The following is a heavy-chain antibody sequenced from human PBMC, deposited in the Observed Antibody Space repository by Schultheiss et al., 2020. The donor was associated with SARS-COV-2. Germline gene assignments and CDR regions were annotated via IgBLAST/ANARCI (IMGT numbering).Heavy chain of an antibody. CDR1: GFTFSTYN. J-gene: IGHJ4*02. D-gene: IGHD2-2*01. V-gene: IGHV3-30-3*01. CDR3: VRDSTRYCTSTNCYAELFDY. CDR2: ISYDGSTK. Sequence: GGSLRLSCSASGFTFSTYNMNWVRQAPGKGLEWVAIISYDGSTKFYADSVKGRFTISRDNSYNTVYLQINSLRADDTAVYYCVRDSTRYCTSTNCYAELFDYWGQGTLVTVSS.